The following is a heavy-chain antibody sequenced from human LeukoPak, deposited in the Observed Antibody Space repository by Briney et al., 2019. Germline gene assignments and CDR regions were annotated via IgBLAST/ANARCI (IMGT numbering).Heavy chain of an antibody. D-gene: IGHD6-19*01. CDR1: GFTFSSYA. V-gene: IGHV3-23*01. Sequence: GGSLRLSCAASGFTFSSYAMSWVRQAPGKGLEWVSAISGSGGSTYYADSVKGRFTISRDNSKNTLYLQMNSLRAEDTAVYYCAKSEQWLVRSLNDYWGQGTLVTVSS. CDR2: ISGSGGST. CDR3: AKSEQWLVRSLNDY. J-gene: IGHJ4*02.